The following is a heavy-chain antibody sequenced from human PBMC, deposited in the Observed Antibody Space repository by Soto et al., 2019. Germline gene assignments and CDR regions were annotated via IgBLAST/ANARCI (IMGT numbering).Heavy chain of an antibody. CDR1: VFTFSNAW. CDR2: IKSKTEGGTT. Sequence: GGSLRLSCAASVFTFSNAWMSWVRQAPGKGLEWVGRIKSKTEGGTTDYAAPAKGRFNIASDDSKNMLYLQRNSLTTEDTAVYYCTTPLHFDYDILSGYSYGMDVWSPVTTVTVS. J-gene: IGHJ6*02. D-gene: IGHD3-9*01. V-gene: IGHV3-15*05. CDR3: TTPLHFDYDILSGYSYGMDV.